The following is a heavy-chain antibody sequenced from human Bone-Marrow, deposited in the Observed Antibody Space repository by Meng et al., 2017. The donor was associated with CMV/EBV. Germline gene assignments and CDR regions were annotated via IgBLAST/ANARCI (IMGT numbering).Heavy chain of an antibody. J-gene: IGHJ3*02. Sequence: GESLKISCKGSGYSFTSYWIAWVRQVPGKGLEWMGIIYPGDSDTRYSPSFQGQVTISADKSISTAYLQWSSLKASDTAMYYCARQDCSSTSCYYPIWGQGSMVTVSS. V-gene: IGHV5-51*01. CDR3: ARQDCSSTSCYYPI. D-gene: IGHD2-2*01. CDR2: IYPGDSDT. CDR1: GYSFTSYW.